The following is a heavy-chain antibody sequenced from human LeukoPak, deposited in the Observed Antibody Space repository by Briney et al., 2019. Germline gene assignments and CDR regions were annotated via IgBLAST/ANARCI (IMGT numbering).Heavy chain of an antibody. Sequence: PGGSLRLSCAASGFTFSSYAMSWVRQAPGKGLEWVAVISYDGSNKYYADSVKGRFTISRDNSKNTLYLQMNSLRAEDTAVYYCARTPLYSSPEDYWGQGTLVTVSS. V-gene: IGHV3-30-3*01. CDR1: GFTFSSYA. CDR3: ARTPLYSSPEDY. CDR2: ISYDGSNK. J-gene: IGHJ4*02. D-gene: IGHD6-13*01.